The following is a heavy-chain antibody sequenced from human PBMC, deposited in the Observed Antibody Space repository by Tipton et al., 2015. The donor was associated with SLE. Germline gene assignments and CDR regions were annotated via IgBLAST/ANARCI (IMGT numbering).Heavy chain of an antibody. CDR2: INYSGST. D-gene: IGHD3-22*01. Sequence: TLSLTCTVSGGSIRSDYWSWIRQPPGKGLEWIGEINYSGSTNYNPSLKSRVTISIGTSKNQLSLKLSSVTAADTAVYYCARGVAYYYDSGSFDIWGQGTMVTVSS. J-gene: IGHJ3*02. V-gene: IGHV4-34*01. CDR3: ARGVAYYYDSGSFDI. CDR1: GGSIRSDY.